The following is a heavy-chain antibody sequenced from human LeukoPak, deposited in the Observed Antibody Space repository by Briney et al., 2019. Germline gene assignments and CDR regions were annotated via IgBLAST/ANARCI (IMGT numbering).Heavy chain of an antibody. J-gene: IGHJ6*02. CDR3: ASGNFYNGMDV. Sequence: PGGSLRLSCTASGFTFSSYVMSWVRLAPGKGLEWIGEISLSGSTNYNPSLKSRVTMSVDTSKSQVSLKVSSVTAADTSVYYCASGNFYNGMDVWGQGTTVTVSS. V-gene: IGHV4-34*01. CDR1: GFTFSSYV. CDR2: ISLSGST.